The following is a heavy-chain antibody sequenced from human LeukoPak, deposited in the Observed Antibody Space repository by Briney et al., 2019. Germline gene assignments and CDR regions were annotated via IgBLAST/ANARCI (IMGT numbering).Heavy chain of an antibody. CDR1: GGSISSYY. Sequence: SSETLSLTCTVSGGSISSYYWSWIRQPPGKGLEWIGYIHYSGRTNNNPSLKSRVIMSVDTSKNQFSLKVSSVTAADTAVYYCARGSWDWFDPWGQGTLVTVSS. J-gene: IGHJ5*02. CDR2: IHYSGRT. CDR3: ARGSWDWFDP. D-gene: IGHD1-26*01. V-gene: IGHV4-59*01.